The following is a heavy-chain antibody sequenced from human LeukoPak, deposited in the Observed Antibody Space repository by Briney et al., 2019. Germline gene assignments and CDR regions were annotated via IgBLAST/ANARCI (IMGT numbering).Heavy chain of an antibody. J-gene: IGHJ3*02. V-gene: IGHV3-21*01. CDR2: ISSSSSYI. CDR1: GFTFSSYS. Sequence: GGSLRLSCAASGFTFSSYSMNWVRQAPGKGLEGVSSISSSSSYIYYADSVKGRFTISRDNAKNSLYLQMNSLRAEDTAVYYCARAPTKYYDYVWGSLDAFDIWGQGTMVTVSS. D-gene: IGHD3-16*01. CDR3: ARAPTKYYDYVWGSLDAFDI.